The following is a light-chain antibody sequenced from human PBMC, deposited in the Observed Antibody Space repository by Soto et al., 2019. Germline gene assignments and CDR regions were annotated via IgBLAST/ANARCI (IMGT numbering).Light chain of an antibody. V-gene: IGLV2-14*01. Sequence: QSVLTQPASVSGSPGQSITISCTGTRSDLGIYNYVSWYQQHPGEAPKLMIYDVNNRPSGVSNRFSGSKSGNTASLTISGLQAEDEADYFCSSYSSGSTLVVFGGGTKLTVL. CDR1: RSDLGIYNY. CDR3: SSYSSGSTLVV. CDR2: DVN. J-gene: IGLJ2*01.